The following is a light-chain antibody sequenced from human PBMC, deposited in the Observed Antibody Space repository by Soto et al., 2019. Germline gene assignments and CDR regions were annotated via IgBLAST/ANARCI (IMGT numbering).Light chain of an antibody. J-gene: IGKJ1*01. CDR1: QSVSSN. CDR2: GAS. CDR3: QQYKNWPWT. V-gene: IGKV3-15*01. Sequence: EIVMTQSPATLSVSPGERATLSCRASQSVSSNLAWYQQKPGQAPRLLISGASTTATGIPARFSGSGSGTEFTLTISSLQSEDFAVYYCQQYKNWPWTFGQGTKVEIK.